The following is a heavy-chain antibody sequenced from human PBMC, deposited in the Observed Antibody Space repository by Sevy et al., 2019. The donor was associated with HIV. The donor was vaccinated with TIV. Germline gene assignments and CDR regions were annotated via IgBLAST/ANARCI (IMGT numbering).Heavy chain of an antibody. J-gene: IGHJ3*02. CDR3: AKDRVAVVGDAFDS. CDR2: ISGSGGRP. V-gene: IGHV3-23*01. CDR1: GFPFSSYA. D-gene: IGHD2-2*01. Sequence: GGSLRLSCAASGFPFSSYAMNWVRQAPGKGLEWVSAISGSGGRPYYADSVKGRFTISRDNSKNTLYLQMNSLRSEDTAIYYCAKDRVAVVGDAFDSWGQGTIVTVSS.